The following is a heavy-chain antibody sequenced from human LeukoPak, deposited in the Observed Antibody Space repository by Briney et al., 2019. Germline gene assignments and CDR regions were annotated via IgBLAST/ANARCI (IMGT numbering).Heavy chain of an antibody. D-gene: IGHD6-13*01. CDR2: ISGIGGGGST. Sequence: GGSLRLSCAASGFTFRSYAMSWVRQAPGKGLEWVSAISGIGGGGSTYYADSVKGRFTISRDNSKNTLYLQMNSLRAEDTAVYYCARDPIAAADMGYYLDHWGLGTLVTVSS. CDR1: GFTFRSYA. J-gene: IGHJ4*02. V-gene: IGHV3-23*01. CDR3: ARDPIAAADMGYYLDH.